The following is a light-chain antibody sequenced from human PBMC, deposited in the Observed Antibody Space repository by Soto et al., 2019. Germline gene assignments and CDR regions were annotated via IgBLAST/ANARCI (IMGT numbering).Light chain of an antibody. CDR1: QSILYSSNNKNY. J-gene: IGKJ2*01. CDR3: QQYYSSLYT. CDR2: WAS. Sequence: DIVMTQSPDSLAVSVGERATINCKSSQSILYSSNNKNYLAWYQQKPGQPPTLLIYWASTRQSGVPDRFSGSGSGTDFTLTISSLQAEDVAIYYCQQYYSSLYTFGQGTRLEIK. V-gene: IGKV4-1*01.